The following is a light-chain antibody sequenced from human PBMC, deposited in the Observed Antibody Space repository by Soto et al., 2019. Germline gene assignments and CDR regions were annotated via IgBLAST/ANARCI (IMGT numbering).Light chain of an antibody. V-gene: IGLV2-18*02. CDR1: SSDVGSYNR. J-gene: IGLJ1*01. Sequence: QSVLTQPPSVSGSPGQSVTISCTGTSSDVGSYNRVSWYQQPPGTAPKLMIYEVSNRPSGVPDRFSGSKSGNTASLTISGFQPEDEADYYCNSYTSSNTYVFGTGTKLTVL. CDR2: EVS. CDR3: NSYTSSNTYV.